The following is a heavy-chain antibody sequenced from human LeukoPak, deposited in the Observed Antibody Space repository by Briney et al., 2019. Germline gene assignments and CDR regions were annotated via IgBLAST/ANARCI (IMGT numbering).Heavy chain of an antibody. J-gene: IGHJ4*02. V-gene: IGHV3-23*01. CDR2: ISGSGGST. Sequence: GGSLRLSCAAPGFTFSSYAMSWVRQAPGKGLEWVSAISGSGGSTYYADSVKGRFTISRDNSKNTLYLQMNSLRAEDTAVYYCAKASYCSGGSCYYRDWGQGTLVTVSS. D-gene: IGHD2-15*01. CDR3: AKASYCSGGSCYYRD. CDR1: GFTFSSYA.